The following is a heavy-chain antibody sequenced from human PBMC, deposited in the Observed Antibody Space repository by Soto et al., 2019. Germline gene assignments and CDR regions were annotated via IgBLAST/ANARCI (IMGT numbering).Heavy chain of an antibody. J-gene: IGHJ6*02. Sequence: GGSLRLSCAASGFTFSSYGMHWVRQAPGKGLEGVAVIWDDGSNKYYADSVKGRFTISRDNSKDALYLQMSSLRAEDTAVYYCPRVNRGFWYYYYGMHVRGQGTTVTVSS. V-gene: IGHV3-33*01. D-gene: IGHD3-10*01. CDR3: PRVNRGFWYYYYGMHV. CDR2: IWDDGSNK. CDR1: GFTFSSYG.